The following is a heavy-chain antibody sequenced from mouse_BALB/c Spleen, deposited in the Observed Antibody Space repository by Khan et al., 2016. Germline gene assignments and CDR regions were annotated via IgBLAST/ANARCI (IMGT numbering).Heavy chain of an antibody. D-gene: IGHD1-2*01. V-gene: IGHV5-9-1*01. Sequence: EVELVESGGGLVKPGGSLKLSCAASGFSFSTYAMSWVRQTPEKRLEWVATISSGVTYTYYPDSVKGRFTISRDNAKNALYLQMSSLSSEDTAMYYCAAITTSTYRGQGTTLTVSS. CDR2: ISSGVTYT. CDR3: AAITTSTY. CDR1: GFSFSTYA. J-gene: IGHJ2*01.